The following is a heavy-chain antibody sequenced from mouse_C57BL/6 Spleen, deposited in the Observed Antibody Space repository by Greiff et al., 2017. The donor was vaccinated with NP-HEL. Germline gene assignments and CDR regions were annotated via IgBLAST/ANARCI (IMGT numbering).Heavy chain of an antibody. CDR2: INPGSGGT. Sequence: QVQLKESGAELVRPGTSVKVSCKASGYAFTNYLIEWVKQRPGQGLEWIGVINPGSGGTNYNEKFKGKATLTADKSSSTAYMQLSSLTSEDSAVYFCARYPTIYYYGSGLDYWGQGTTLTVSS. V-gene: IGHV1-54*01. CDR3: ARYPTIYYYGSGLDY. D-gene: IGHD1-1*01. CDR1: GYAFTNYL. J-gene: IGHJ2*01.